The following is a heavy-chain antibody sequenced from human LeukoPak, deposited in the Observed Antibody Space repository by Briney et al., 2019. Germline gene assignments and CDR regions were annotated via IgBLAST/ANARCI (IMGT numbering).Heavy chain of an antibody. J-gene: IGHJ4*02. V-gene: IGHV3-23*01. D-gene: IGHD3-10*01. CDR2: ISGSGGST. CDR3: AKEGRWFGELCLDY. CDR1: GFTFSSYA. Sequence: GGSLRLSCAASGFTFSSYAMSWVRQAPGKGLEWVSAISGSGGSTFYADSVKGRFTISRDNSKNTLYLQMDSLRAEDTAVYYCAKEGRWFGELCLDYWGQGTLVTVSS.